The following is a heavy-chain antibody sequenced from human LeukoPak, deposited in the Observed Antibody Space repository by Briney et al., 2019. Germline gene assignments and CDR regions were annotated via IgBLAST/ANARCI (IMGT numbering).Heavy chain of an antibody. Sequence: PGGSLRLSCAASGFTFSSYAMSWVRQAPGKGLEWVSAISGSGGSTYYADSVKGRFTISRDNSKNTLYLQMNSLRAEDMAVYYCAKEPRIAVAGDNWFDPWGQGTLVTVSS. J-gene: IGHJ5*02. CDR2: ISGSGGST. CDR1: GFTFSSYA. V-gene: IGHV3-23*01. CDR3: AKEPRIAVAGDNWFDP. D-gene: IGHD6-19*01.